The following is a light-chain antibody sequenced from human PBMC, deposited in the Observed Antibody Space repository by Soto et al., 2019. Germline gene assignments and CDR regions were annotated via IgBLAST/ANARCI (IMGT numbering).Light chain of an antibody. V-gene: IGKV3-20*01. J-gene: IGKJ1*01. CDR2: EAS. CDR3: QQYSSYWT. CDR1: QSVSDNY. Sequence: EIVLTQSPGTLSLSPGERATLSCRASQSVSDNYLAWHQQRPGQAPRLLIFEASTRATGIPDRFSGSGSGTDFTLTISSLQPDDFATYYCQQYSSYWTFGQGTKVEIK.